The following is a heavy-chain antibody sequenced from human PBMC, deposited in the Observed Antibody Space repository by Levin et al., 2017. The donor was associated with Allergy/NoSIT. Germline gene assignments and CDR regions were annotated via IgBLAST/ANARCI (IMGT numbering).Heavy chain of an antibody. D-gene: IGHD2-15*01. V-gene: IGHV1-8*01. Sequence: GGSLRLSCKASGYTFTTYDINWVRQATGQGLEWVGWMNPNSANTGYAQKFRGRVTMTRDTSISTAYMELSSLTSEDTAVYYCARGGGWSEIPSDIWGQGTMVTGSS. CDR1: GYTFTTYD. CDR2: MNPNSANT. CDR3: ARGGGWSEIPSDI. J-gene: IGHJ3*02.